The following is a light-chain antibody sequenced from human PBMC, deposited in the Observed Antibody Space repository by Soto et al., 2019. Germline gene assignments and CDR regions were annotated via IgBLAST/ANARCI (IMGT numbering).Light chain of an antibody. CDR3: SSYTTTSTLL. CDR2: EVR. CDR1: NRDIGAYNL. V-gene: IGLV2-14*01. J-gene: IGLJ3*02. Sequence: QSALTQPASVSGSLGQSITISCTGSNRDIGAYNLVSWYQQYPDTAPKLIIYEVRNRPSGVSYRFTGSRSGSTASLTISALQADDESTFYCSSYTTTSTLLFGGGTKVTVL.